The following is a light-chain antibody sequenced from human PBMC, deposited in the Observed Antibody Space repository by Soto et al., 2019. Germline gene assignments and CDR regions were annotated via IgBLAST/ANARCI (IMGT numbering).Light chain of an antibody. CDR3: HQYGSSPAT. CDR2: GAT. Sequence: EIVLTQSPGTLSLSPGERATLSCRASQSVSDTHVAWYQQRRGQAPGLLIYGATSRATGIPDRFSGSGSGTDFTLTISRLEPEDFAVYYCHQYGSSPATFGQGTKVDIK. CDR1: QSVSDTH. V-gene: IGKV3-20*01. J-gene: IGKJ1*01.